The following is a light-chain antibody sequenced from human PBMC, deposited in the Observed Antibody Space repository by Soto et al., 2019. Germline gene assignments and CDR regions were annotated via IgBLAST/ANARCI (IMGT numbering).Light chain of an antibody. J-gene: IGKJ4*01. CDR1: QSVSGSY. Sequence: EILLTQSPGTLSLSPGERATLSCRASQSVSGSYLAWYQQKPGQAPRLLIYSAFIRATGIPDRFSGSGSGTDFTLTMSRLEPEDFAVYYCQQYATSPPLTFGGGTRVEIK. V-gene: IGKV3-20*01. CDR2: SAF. CDR3: QQYATSPPLT.